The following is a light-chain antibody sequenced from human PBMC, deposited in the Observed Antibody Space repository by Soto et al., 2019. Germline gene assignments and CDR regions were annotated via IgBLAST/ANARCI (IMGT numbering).Light chain of an antibody. Sequence: QSALTQPASVSGSPGQSITISCTGTSSDVGGYNYVSWYQQHPGKAPKLLICDVTNRPSGVSNRFSGSKSGNTASLTISGLQTEDEADYYCSSFASSIPLVFGGGT. J-gene: IGLJ2*01. CDR2: DVT. V-gene: IGLV2-14*03. CDR1: SSDVGGYNY. CDR3: SSFASSIPLV.